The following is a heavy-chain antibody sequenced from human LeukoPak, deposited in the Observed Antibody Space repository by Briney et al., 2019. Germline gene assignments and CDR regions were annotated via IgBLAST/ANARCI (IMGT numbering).Heavy chain of an antibody. CDR2: ISYDGSNK. D-gene: IGHD6-13*01. J-gene: IGHJ4*02. Sequence: GGSLRLSCAASGFTFSSYEMNWVRQAPGKGLEWVAVISYDGSNKYYADSVKGRFTISRDNSKNTLYLQMNSLRAEDTAVYYCAKDGSAAGTSVCGYWGQGTLVTVSS. CDR3: AKDGSAAGTSVCGY. CDR1: GFTFSSYE. V-gene: IGHV3-30*18.